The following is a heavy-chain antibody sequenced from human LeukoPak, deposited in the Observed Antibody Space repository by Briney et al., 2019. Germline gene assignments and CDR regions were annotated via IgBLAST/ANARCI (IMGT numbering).Heavy chain of an antibody. J-gene: IGHJ3*02. V-gene: IGHV1-2*02. CDR2: INPNSGGT. Sequence: ASVKVSCKASGYTFTGYYMHWVRQAPGQGPEWMGWINPNSGGTNYAQKFQGRVTMTRDTSISTAYMELSRLRSDDTAVYYCATLLLWFGELSEAFDIWGHGTMVTVSS. D-gene: IGHD3-10*01. CDR1: GYTFTGYY. CDR3: ATLLLWFGELSEAFDI.